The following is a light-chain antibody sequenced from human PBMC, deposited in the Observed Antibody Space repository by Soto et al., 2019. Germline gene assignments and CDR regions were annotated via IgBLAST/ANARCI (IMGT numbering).Light chain of an antibody. Sequence: QSVLTQPPSVSVAPGQRVTISCTGSTSTIGAGYDVHWYQQLPGTAPKLLIYGNSNRPSGVPDRVSGSKSGTSASLAITGLQAEDEADYYCQSYDSRLSGWVFGGGTTVTVL. V-gene: IGLV1-40*01. CDR3: QSYDSRLSGWV. CDR1: TSTIGAGYD. J-gene: IGLJ3*02. CDR2: GNS.